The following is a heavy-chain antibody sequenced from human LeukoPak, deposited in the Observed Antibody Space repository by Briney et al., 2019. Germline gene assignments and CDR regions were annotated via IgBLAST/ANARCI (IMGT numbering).Heavy chain of an antibody. CDR1: GNTLNNYG. Sequence: ASVKVSRKPSGNTLNNYGITWVRQAPGQGLEWMGWISAYSGEKDYAQKFQGRVTMTTDTTTKTAYMELKNLKSDDTAFYYCARCSPSRTNSNSYYFETTKKNAFDIWGQGTMVTVSS. V-gene: IGHV1-18*04. CDR2: ISAYSGEK. J-gene: IGHJ3*02. D-gene: IGHD3-22*01. CDR3: ARCSPSRTNSNSYYFETTKKNAFDI.